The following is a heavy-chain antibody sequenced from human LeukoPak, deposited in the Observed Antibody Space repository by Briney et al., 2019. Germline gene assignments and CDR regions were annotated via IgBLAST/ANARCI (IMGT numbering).Heavy chain of an antibody. CDR3: ARARSAGNIYYYGMDV. D-gene: IGHD6-13*01. Sequence: SQTLSLTCTVSGGSISSGDYYWSWIRQPPGKGLEWIGYIYYSGSTYYNPSLKSRVTISVDTPKNQFSLKLSSVTAADTAVYYCARARSAGNIYYYGMDVWGKGTTVTVSS. J-gene: IGHJ6*04. V-gene: IGHV4-30-4*01. CDR1: GGSISSGDYY. CDR2: IYYSGST.